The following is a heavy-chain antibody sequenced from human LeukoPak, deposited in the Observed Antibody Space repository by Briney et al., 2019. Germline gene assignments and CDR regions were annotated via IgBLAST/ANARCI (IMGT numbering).Heavy chain of an antibody. Sequence: GGSLRLSCAASGFTFRSYAMHWVRQAPGKGLEWVAVISYDGSNKYYADSVKGRFTISRDNSKNTLYLQMNSLRAEDTAVYYCARCFGVVIMLDAFDIWGQATMVTVSS. CDR2: ISYDGSNK. D-gene: IGHD3-3*01. CDR3: ARCFGVVIMLDAFDI. CDR1: GFTFRSYA. J-gene: IGHJ3*02. V-gene: IGHV3-30*04.